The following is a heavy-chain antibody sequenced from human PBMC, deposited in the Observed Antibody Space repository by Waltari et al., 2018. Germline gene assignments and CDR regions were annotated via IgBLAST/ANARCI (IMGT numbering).Heavy chain of an antibody. CDR3: ARIDSSSSWYLYH. CDR2: IYPGYSDT. Sequence: EVQLVQSGAEVKKPGESLKISCKGSGYSFASYWIGWVRQMPGKGLEWMGFIYPGYSDTRYSPSFQGQVTISAEKSISTAYLQWSSLKASDTAMYYWARIDSSSSWYLYHWGQGTLVTVSS. CDR1: GYSFASYW. J-gene: IGHJ4*02. V-gene: IGHV5-51*01. D-gene: IGHD6-13*01.